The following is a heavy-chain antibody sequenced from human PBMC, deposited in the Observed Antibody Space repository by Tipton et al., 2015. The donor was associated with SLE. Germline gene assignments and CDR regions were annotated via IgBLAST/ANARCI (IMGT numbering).Heavy chain of an antibody. CDR1: GFTFTSYS. Sequence: SLRLSCAASGFTFTSYSMSWVRQAPGKGLEWVSAISGSGGSTYYADSVKGRFTVSRDNSKNTLYLQMNSLRAEDTAIYYCAKEGHIVVVTDWGQGTMVTVSS. CDR3: AKEGHIVVVTD. V-gene: IGHV3-23*01. D-gene: IGHD2-21*02. J-gene: IGHJ3*01. CDR2: ISGSGGST.